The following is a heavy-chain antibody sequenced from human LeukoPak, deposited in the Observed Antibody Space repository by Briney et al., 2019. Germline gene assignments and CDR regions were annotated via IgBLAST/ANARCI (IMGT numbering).Heavy chain of an antibody. V-gene: IGHV4-34*01. CDR2: INPSGRT. D-gene: IGHD6-6*01. CDR3: ARGGDIAARNFDY. CDR1: GGSFSGYY. Sequence: SETLSVTCAVSGGSFSGYYWSWIRQPPGKGLEWIGEINPSGRTNYNPSLKSRVTISVDTSKNQFSLKLSSVTAADTAVYYCARGGDIAARNFDYWGQGTTVTVSS. J-gene: IGHJ4*03.